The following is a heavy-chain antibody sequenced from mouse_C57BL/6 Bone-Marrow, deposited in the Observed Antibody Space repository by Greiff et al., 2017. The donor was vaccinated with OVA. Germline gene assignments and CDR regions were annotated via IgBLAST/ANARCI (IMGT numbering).Heavy chain of an antibody. J-gene: IGHJ4*01. Sequence: QVQLQQSGAELVRPGTSVKVSCKASGYAFTNYLIEWVKQRPGQGLEWIGVINPGSGGTNYNEKFKGKATLTADKSSSTAYMQLSSLTSEDSAVYFCARPTTVGYYAMDYWGQGTSVTVSS. D-gene: IGHD1-1*01. CDR2: INPGSGGT. CDR1: GYAFTNYL. V-gene: IGHV1-54*01. CDR3: ARPTTVGYYAMDY.